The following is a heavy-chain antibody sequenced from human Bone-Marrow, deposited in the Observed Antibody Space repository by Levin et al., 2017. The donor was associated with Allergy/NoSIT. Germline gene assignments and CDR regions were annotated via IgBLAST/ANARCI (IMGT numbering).Heavy chain of an antibody. CDR3: ARDRERYCTSTSCYDAFDI. Sequence: VASVKVSCAASGFTFSNYVMGWVRQAPGKGLEWVSAIAGRLEWVPPKSAFYADSVEGCLTISRDNSKNTLYLQMNRLRAEDTAVYYYARDRERYCTSTSCYDAFDIWGQGTMVTVSS. D-gene: IGHD2-2*01. V-gene: IGHV3-23*01. CDR1: GFTFSNYV. J-gene: IGHJ3*02. CDR2: IAGRLEWVPPKSA.